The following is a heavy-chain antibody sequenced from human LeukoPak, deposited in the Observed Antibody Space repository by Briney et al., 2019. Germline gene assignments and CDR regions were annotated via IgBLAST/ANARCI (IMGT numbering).Heavy chain of an antibody. D-gene: IGHD4/OR15-4a*01. CDR3: AKEGRDYPVDY. V-gene: IGHV3-23*01. CDR1: GFTFSRNG. CDR2: ISGSGGST. J-gene: IGHJ4*02. Sequence: GGSLRLSCAASGFTFSRNGMTWVRQAPGKGLEWVSAISGSGGSTYYADSVKGRFTISRDNSKNTLYLQMNSLRAEDTAVYYCAKEGRDYPVDYWGQGTLVTVSS.